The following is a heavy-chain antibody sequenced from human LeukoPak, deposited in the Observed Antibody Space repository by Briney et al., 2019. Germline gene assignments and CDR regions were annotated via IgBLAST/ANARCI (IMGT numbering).Heavy chain of an antibody. D-gene: IGHD3-22*01. J-gene: IGHJ4*02. CDR1: GGSVSSYY. CDR3: ARGFVITPFTYYFDY. V-gene: IGHV4-4*09. CDR2: IYTSGST. Sequence: SETLSLTCTVSGGSVSSYYWSWIRQPPGKGLEWIGYIYTSGSTNYNPSLKSRVTISVDTSKNQFSPKLSSVTAADTAVYYCARGFVITPFTYYFDYWGQGTLVTVSS.